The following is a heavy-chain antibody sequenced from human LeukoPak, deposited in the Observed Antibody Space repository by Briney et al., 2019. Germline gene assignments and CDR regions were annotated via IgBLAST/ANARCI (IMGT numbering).Heavy chain of an antibody. CDR2: ISSSSSYT. J-gene: IGHJ3*02. D-gene: IGHD3-9*01. V-gene: IGHV3-21*05. CDR1: GFTFSSCG. CDR3: ATNYDILTGSPKDDAFDI. Sequence: GSSLRLSCAASGFTFSSCGMHWVRQAPGNGLDWFSYISSSSSYTNYADSVKGRFTISRDNAKNSLYLQMNSLRAEDTAVYYCATNYDILTGSPKDDAFDIWGQGTMVTVSS.